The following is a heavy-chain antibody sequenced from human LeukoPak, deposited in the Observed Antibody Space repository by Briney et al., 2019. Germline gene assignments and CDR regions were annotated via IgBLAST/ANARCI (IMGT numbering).Heavy chain of an antibody. CDR1: GFTFDDYA. V-gene: IGHV3-43D*04. Sequence: GGSPRPSCAASGFTFDDYAMHWVRQAPGKGLEWVSLISWDGGSTYYADSVKGRFTISRDNSKNSLYLQMNSLRAEDTALYYCAKDPSGSGSYYGMDVWGKGTTVTVSS. J-gene: IGHJ6*04. D-gene: IGHD3-10*01. CDR2: ISWDGGST. CDR3: AKDPSGSGSYYGMDV.